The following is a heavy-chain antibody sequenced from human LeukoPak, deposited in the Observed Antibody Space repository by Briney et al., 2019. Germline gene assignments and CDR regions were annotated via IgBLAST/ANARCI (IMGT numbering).Heavy chain of an antibody. CDR2: ISSSGSTI. V-gene: IGHV3-48*03. D-gene: IGHD3-3*01. Sequence: SGGSLRLSCAASGFTFSSYEMNWVRQAPGKGLEWVSYISSSGSTIYYADSVKGRFTISRDNAKNSLYLQMNSLRAEDTAVYCCARGRILEWFAEYYFDYWGQGTLVTVSS. J-gene: IGHJ4*02. CDR1: GFTFSSYE. CDR3: ARGRILEWFAEYYFDY.